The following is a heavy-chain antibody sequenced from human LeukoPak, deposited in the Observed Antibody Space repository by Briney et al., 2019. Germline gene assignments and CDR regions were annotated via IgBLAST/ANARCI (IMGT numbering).Heavy chain of an antibody. D-gene: IGHD5-24*01. CDR2: INHSGST. Sequence: SETLSLTCAVYGGSFSGYYWSWIRQPPGKGLEWIGEINHSGSTNYNPSLKSRVTISVDTSKNQFSLKLSSVTAADTAVYYCAVERWLQFGFDYWGQGTLVTVSS. V-gene: IGHV4-34*01. CDR1: GGSFSGYY. J-gene: IGHJ4*02. CDR3: AVERWLQFGFDY.